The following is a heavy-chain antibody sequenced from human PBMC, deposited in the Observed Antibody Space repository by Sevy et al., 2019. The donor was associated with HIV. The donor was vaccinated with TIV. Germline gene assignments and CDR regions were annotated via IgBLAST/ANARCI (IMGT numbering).Heavy chain of an antibody. Sequence: SETLSLTCTVSDVSISSGTNYWGWIRQPPGKGLEWIGSIYYSGTTYYNPSLKSRVTMSADTSMNQFSLKLSSVTVPDTAVYYCARQRGGWYEYDASDVWGQGTMVTVSS. CDR2: IYYSGTT. J-gene: IGHJ3*01. CDR1: DVSISSGTNY. CDR3: ARQRGGWYEYDASDV. D-gene: IGHD6-19*01. V-gene: IGHV4-39*01.